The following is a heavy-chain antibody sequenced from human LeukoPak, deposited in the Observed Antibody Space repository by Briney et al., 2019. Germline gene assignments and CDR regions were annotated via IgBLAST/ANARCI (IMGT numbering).Heavy chain of an antibody. CDR1: GYSISSGYY. J-gene: IGHJ4*02. D-gene: IGHD4-17*01. CDR2: IYHSGST. CDR3: ASLTKKPYGEALDY. Sequence: SETLSLTCTVSGYSISSGYYCGWIRQPPGKGLEWIGSIYHSGSTYYNPSLKSRVTISVDTSKNQFSLKLSSVTAADTAVYYCASLTKKPYGEALDYWGQGTLVTVSS. V-gene: IGHV4-38-2*02.